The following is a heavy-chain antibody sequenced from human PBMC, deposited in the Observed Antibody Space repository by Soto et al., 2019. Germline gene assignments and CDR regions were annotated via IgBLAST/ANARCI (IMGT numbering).Heavy chain of an antibody. D-gene: IGHD3-22*01. CDR2: IYSGSST. Sequence: DRQAPGKGLEWVSSIIYSGSSTYYADSVKGRFTISRDNSKNTLYLQMNSLRAEDTAVYYCARDDSSTMIVVRFDYWGQGTLVTVSS. J-gene: IGHJ4*02. CDR3: ARDDSSTMIVVRFDY. V-gene: IGHV3-53*01.